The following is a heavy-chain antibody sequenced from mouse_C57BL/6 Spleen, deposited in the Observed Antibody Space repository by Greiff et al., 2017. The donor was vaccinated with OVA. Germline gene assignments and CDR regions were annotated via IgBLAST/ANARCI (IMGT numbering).Heavy chain of an antibody. J-gene: IGHJ4*01. CDR1: GYTFTDYE. D-gene: IGHD1-1*01. CDR2: IDPETGGT. CDR3: TRNYYGSSPYAMDY. Sequence: VQLQQSGAELVRPGASVTLSCKASGYTFTDYEMHWVKQTPVHGLEWIGAIDPETGGTAYNQKFKGKAILTADKSSSTAYMELRSLTSEDSAVYYSTRNYYGSSPYAMDYWGKGTSVTVSS. V-gene: IGHV1-15*01.